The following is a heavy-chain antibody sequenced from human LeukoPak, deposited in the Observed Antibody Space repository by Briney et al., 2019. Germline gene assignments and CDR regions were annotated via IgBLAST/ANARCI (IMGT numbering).Heavy chain of an antibody. Sequence: GGSLRLSCAASGFTFSRYWMSWVRQAPGKGLEWVANIKQDGSEKYYVDSVKGRFTISRDNAKNSVYLQMNGLRAEDTAVYYCARYHCSGGSCYLFGFDCWGQGTLVTVSS. V-gene: IGHV3-7*01. CDR2: IKQDGSEK. CDR3: ARYHCSGGSCYLFGFDC. CDR1: GFTFSRYW. J-gene: IGHJ4*02. D-gene: IGHD2-15*01.